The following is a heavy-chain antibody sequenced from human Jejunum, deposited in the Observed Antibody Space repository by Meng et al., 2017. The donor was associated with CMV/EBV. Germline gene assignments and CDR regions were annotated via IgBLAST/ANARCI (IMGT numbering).Heavy chain of an antibody. J-gene: IGHJ3*02. CDR2: IYWDDDK. CDR3: AHNVYGGGGSAFDI. CDR1: GFSLPTSGVG. D-gene: IGHD4-23*01. Sequence: SGFSLPTSGVGVGWIRQPPGKALEWLALIYWDDDKRYSPSLKSRLTITKDTSKNQVVLTMTNIDPVDTATYYCAHNVYGGGGSAFDIWGQGTMVTVSS. V-gene: IGHV2-5*02.